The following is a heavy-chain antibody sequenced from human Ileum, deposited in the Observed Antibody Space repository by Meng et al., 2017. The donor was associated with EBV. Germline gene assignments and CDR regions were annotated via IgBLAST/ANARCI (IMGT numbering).Heavy chain of an antibody. CDR3: ARLGSGWAADY. CDR1: VLTFGPDG. CDR2: IWYDGSNK. V-gene: IGHV3-33*08. J-gene: IGHJ4*02. Sequence: LWACGGGVVEPGRALSLCCGCAVLTFGPDGLYGVRQAPGKGLEWVSVIWYDGSNKYYGDSVEGRFTVSRDNSKNTVSLQMNSRRVEDTAVYYCARLGSGWAADYWGQGTLVTVSS. D-gene: IGHD6-19*01.